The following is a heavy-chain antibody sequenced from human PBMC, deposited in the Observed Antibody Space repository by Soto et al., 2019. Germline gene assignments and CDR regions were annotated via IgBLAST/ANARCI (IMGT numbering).Heavy chain of an antibody. V-gene: IGHV4-34*02. J-gene: IGHJ5*01. Sequence: QAHLQQWGAGVLKPSETLSLTCGVYGESCSGYYCSWTRQPPGKGLEWIGEIHPSGSTYYNPSLRTRVTLSLDTSKNQFSLKLNSVTAADTAVYYCARGEDDSKVGRTWGHGTPVTVSS. CDR3: ARGEDDSKVGRT. CDR2: IHPSGST. D-gene: IGHD1-26*01. CDR1: GESCSGYY.